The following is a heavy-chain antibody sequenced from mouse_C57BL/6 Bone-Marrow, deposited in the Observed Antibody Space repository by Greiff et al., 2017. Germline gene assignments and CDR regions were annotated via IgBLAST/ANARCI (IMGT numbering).Heavy chain of an antibody. J-gene: IGHJ2*01. CDR1: GYAFSSSW. V-gene: IGHV1-82*01. D-gene: IGHD4-1*01. Sequence: VQLQQSGPELVKPGASVKISCKASGYAFSSSWMNWVKQRPGKGLGWIGRIYPGDGDTNYNGKFKGKATLTADKSSSTAYMQLSSLTSEDSAVYFCGTGPYYFDYWGQGTTLTVSS. CDR2: IYPGDGDT. CDR3: GTGPYYFDY.